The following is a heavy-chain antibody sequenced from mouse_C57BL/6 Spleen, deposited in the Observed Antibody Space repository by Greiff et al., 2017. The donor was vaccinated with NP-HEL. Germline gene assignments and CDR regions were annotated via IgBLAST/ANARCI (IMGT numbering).Heavy chain of an antibody. CDR1: GYTFTSYW. J-gene: IGHJ4*01. CDR3: ARRDYDPYYYAMDY. D-gene: IGHD2-4*01. Sequence: QVQLQQPGAELVKPGASVKLSCKASGYTFTSYWMHWVKQRPGRGLEWIGMIHPNSGSTNYNEKFKSKATLTVDKSSSTAYMQLSSLTSEDSAVYYCARRDYDPYYYAMDYWGQGTSVTVSS. V-gene: IGHV1-64*01. CDR2: IHPNSGST.